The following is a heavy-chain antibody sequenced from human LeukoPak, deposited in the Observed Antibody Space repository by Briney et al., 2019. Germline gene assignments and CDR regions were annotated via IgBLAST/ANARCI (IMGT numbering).Heavy chain of an antibody. J-gene: IGHJ4*02. CDR1: GFTFSSYS. D-gene: IGHD3-9*01. CDR2: ISSSSSYI. V-gene: IGHV3-21*01. Sequence: GGSLRLSCAASGFTFSSYSMNWVRQAPGKGLEWVSSISSSSSYIYSADSVKGRFTISRDNAKNSLYLQMNSLRAEDTAVYYCACLKYYDILTGYLDFDYWGQGTLVTVSS. CDR3: ACLKYYDILTGYLDFDY.